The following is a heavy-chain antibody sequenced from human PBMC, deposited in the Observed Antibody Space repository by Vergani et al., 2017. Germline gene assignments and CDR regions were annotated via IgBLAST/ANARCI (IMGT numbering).Heavy chain of an antibody. CDR1: GDSITNGGFS. J-gene: IGHJ6*03. Sequence: QLQLQESGSGLVKPSQTLSLTCAVSGDSITNGGFSWNWIRQPPGKGPEWIGFIFPSGNSDYNPSLKNRVSISLDKSKNQFSLWVNSVTAADTAVYFCARASLRALVGYYYYMDVWGKGKTVVVSS. CDR2: IFPSGNS. D-gene: IGHD3-16*02. V-gene: IGHV4-30-2*01. CDR3: ARASLRALVGYYYYMDV.